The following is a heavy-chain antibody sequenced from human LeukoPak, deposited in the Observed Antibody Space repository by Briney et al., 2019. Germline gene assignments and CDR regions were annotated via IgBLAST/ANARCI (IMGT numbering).Heavy chain of an antibody. CDR2: ISAYNGNT. CDR3: ARDYGSGSYGDTGSPAFDI. D-gene: IGHD3-10*01. CDR1: GYTFTSYG. V-gene: IGHV1-18*01. Sequence: ASVKVSCKASGYTFTSYGISWVRQAPGQGLEGMGWISAYNGNTNYAQKLQGRVTITIDTSTSTAYMELRSLRSDDTAVYYCARDYGSGSYGDTGSPAFDIWGQGTMVTVSS. J-gene: IGHJ3*02.